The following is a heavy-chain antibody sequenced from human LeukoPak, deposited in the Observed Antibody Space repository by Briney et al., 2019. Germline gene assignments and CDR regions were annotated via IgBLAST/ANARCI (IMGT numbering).Heavy chain of an antibody. CDR3: ATSGLSRFGF. CDR1: GFTFSSYE. D-gene: IGHD2/OR15-2a*01. CDR2: ISNSGSTI. V-gene: IGHV3-48*03. Sequence: PGGSLRLSCAASGFTFSSYEMNWVRQAPGKGLEWVSYISNSGSTIYYADSVKGRFTISRDNAKNSLYLQMNSLRAGDTAVYYCATSGLSRFGFWGQGTLVTVSS. J-gene: IGHJ4*02.